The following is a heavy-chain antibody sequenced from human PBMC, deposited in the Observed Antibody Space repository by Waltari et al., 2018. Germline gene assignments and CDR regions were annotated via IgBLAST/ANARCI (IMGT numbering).Heavy chain of an antibody. Sequence: QVQLVESGGGVVQPGRSLRLSCAASGFTFSSYGMHWVRKAQGKGLEWLAVISYDGSNKYYADPVKGRFTISRDNSKNTLYLQMNSLRAEDTAVYYCAKWELRYHDPAEYFQHWGQGTLVTVSS. J-gene: IGHJ1*01. D-gene: IGHD3-10*01. CDR2: ISYDGSNK. CDR3: AKWELRYHDPAEYFQH. CDR1: GFTFSSYG. V-gene: IGHV3-30*18.